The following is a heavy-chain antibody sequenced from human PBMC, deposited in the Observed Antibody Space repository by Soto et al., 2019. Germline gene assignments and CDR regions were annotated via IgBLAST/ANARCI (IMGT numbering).Heavy chain of an antibody. CDR2: ISPSGGSS. J-gene: IGHJ5*02. D-gene: IGHD6-13*01. V-gene: IGHV1-46*01. CDR1: EYTFTSYY. Sequence: ASVKVSCKASEYTFTSYYIHWVRQAPGQGLEWMGIISPSGGSSSYAQKFQGRVTTTRDTSTSTVYMELSSLRSEDTAVYYCARGPRGIAAFGWFNPWGQGTLVTVSS. CDR3: ARGPRGIAAFGWFNP.